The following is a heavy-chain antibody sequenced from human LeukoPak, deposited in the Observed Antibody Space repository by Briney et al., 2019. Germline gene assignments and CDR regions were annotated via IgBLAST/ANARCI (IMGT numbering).Heavy chain of an antibody. J-gene: IGHJ6*03. CDR3: AGLRRAYYYYMDV. CDR1: GFTFSSYS. Sequence: GGSLRLSCAASGFTFSSYSMNWVRQAPGKGPEWVSSISSGAIYLYYADSVKGRFTISRDNANNLLFLQMSSLRAEDTAVYFCAGLRRAYYYYMDVWGKGTTVTVSS. CDR2: ISSGAIYL. V-gene: IGHV3-21*06.